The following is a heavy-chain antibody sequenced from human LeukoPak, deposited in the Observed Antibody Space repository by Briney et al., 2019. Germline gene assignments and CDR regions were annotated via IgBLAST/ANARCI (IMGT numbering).Heavy chain of an antibody. Sequence: ASVKVSCKASGYTFTSYDINWVRQAPGQGLEWMGWMDPNRGNTGYAQKFQGRVTMARSTSVSTAYMELSSLTSEDTAVYYCARTVVALNWFDPWGQGTLVTVSS. D-gene: IGHD2-15*01. CDR1: GYTFTSYD. CDR2: MDPNRGNT. J-gene: IGHJ5*02. CDR3: ARTVVALNWFDP. V-gene: IGHV1-8*02.